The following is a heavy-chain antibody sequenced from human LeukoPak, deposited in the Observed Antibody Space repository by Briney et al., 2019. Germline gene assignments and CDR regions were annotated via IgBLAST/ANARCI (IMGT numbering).Heavy chain of an antibody. Sequence: ASVTVSCKASGYTFTSYYMHWVRQAPGQGLEWMGLINPTGGSTGYAQKFQGRVTMTRDMSTSTDYMELSSLKSEDTAIYYCARDNSVGDIAWWFDPWGQGTLVTVSS. CDR2: INPTGGST. D-gene: IGHD3-16*02. V-gene: IGHV1-46*01. J-gene: IGHJ5*02. CDR1: GYTFTSYY. CDR3: ARDNSVGDIAWWFDP.